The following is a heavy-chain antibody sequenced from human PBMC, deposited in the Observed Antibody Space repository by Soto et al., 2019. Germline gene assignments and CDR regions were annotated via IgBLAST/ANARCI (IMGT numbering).Heavy chain of an antibody. J-gene: IGHJ6*02. CDR2: IYPGDATT. D-gene: IGHD2-15*01. CDR1: GYRFSSFW. Sequence: PGESLKISCKISGYRFSSFWIAWVRQKPGKGLEWMGIIYPGDATTIYSPSFQGRLTISADKSISTAYLQWSSLKASDTAMYYCARPRYPGRGYYGMDVWGQGTTVTVSS. V-gene: IGHV5-51*01. CDR3: ARPRYPGRGYYGMDV.